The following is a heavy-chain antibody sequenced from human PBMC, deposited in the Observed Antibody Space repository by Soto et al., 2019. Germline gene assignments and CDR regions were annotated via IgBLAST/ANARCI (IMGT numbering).Heavy chain of an antibody. Sequence: PGGSLRLSCAASGFTFSSYGMHWVRQAPGKGLEWVAVIWYDGSNKYYADSVKGRFTISRDNSKNTLYLQMNSLRAEDTAVYYCARIRELWSGLEPDMGGYYGMDVWGQGTTVTVSS. CDR3: ARIRELWSGLEPDMGGYYGMDV. V-gene: IGHV3-33*01. CDR1: GFTFSSYG. D-gene: IGHD1-1*01. CDR2: IWYDGSNK. J-gene: IGHJ6*02.